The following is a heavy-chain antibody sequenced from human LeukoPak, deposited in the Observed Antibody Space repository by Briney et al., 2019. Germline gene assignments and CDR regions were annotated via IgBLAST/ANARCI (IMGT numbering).Heavy chain of an antibody. D-gene: IGHD6-19*01. J-gene: IGHJ4*02. CDR1: GGSISSSSYY. CDR2: IYYSGST. CDR3: ARVKSSGWYPFDY. Sequence: PSETLSLACTVSGGSISSSSYYWGWIRQPPGKGLEWIGSIYYSGSTYYNPSLKSRVTISVDTSKNQFSLKLSSVTAADTAVYYCARVKSSGWYPFDYWGQGTLVTVSS. V-gene: IGHV4-39*07.